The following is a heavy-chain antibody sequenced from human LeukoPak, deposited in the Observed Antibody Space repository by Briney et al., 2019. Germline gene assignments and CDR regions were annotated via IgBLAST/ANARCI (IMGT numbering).Heavy chain of an antibody. Sequence: GGSLRLSCAASGFTFNNAWMSWVRQAPGKGLEWVGRIKSKTDGGTTDYAAPVKGRFTISRDDSKNTLYLQMNSLKTEDTAVYYCTTESYYYDSSGYFFPPDYWGQGTLVTVSS. D-gene: IGHD3-22*01. V-gene: IGHV3-15*01. CDR2: IKSKTDGGTT. CDR1: GFTFNNAW. CDR3: TTESYYYDSSGYFFPPDY. J-gene: IGHJ4*02.